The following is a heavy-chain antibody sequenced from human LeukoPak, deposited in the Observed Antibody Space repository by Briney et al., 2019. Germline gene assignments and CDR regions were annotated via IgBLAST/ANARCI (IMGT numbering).Heavy chain of an antibody. J-gene: IGHJ5*02. V-gene: IGHV3-48*03. D-gene: IGHD3-16*02. CDR3: ARAGFLITFGGVIS. CDR1: GITFSSYG. CDR2: ISSTGGTT. Sequence: GGSLRLSCAASGITFSSYGMSWVRQAPGKGLEWVSSISSTGGTTYYADSVKGRFTISRDNTKNSLYLQMNSLRAEDTAIYYCARAGFLITFGGVISWGQGTLVTVSS.